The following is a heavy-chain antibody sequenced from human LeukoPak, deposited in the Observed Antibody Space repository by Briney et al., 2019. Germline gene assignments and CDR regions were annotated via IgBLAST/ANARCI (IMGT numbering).Heavy chain of an antibody. CDR3: AREGVAAGSYFDY. Sequence: SVNVSCKASGYTFTTYAMNWVRQAPGQGLEWMGGIIPIFGTANYAQKFQGRVTITTDESTSTAYMELSSLRSEDTAVYYCAREGVAAGSYFDYWGQGTLVAVSS. V-gene: IGHV1-69*05. D-gene: IGHD6-13*01. J-gene: IGHJ4*02. CDR1: GYTFTTYA. CDR2: IIPIFGTA.